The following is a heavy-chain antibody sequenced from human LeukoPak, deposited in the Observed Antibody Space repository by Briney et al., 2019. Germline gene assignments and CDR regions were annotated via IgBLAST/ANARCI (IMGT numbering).Heavy chain of an antibody. CDR2: INPNSGGT. CDR3: ARGIGSGSYGRFDP. D-gene: IGHD3-10*01. V-gene: IGHV1-2*02. CDR1: GYTSTAYY. Sequence: ASVKVSCKASGYTSTAYYMHWVRQAPGQGLEWMGWINPNSGGTNYAQTFQGRVTMTRDPSISTSYMELSRLTSDDTAVYYCARGIGSGSYGRFDPWGQGTLVTVSS. J-gene: IGHJ5*02.